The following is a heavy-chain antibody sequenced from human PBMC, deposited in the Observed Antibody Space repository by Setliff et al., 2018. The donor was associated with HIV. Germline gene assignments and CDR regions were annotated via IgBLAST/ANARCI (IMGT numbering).Heavy chain of an antibody. CDR3: ARVAWYYSFWSGLGDAFDI. Sequence: GASVKVSCKASGYTFTSYGISWVRQAPGQGLEWMGWISAYSGNTNYAQKLQGRVTMTTDTSTSTAYMELRSLRSDDTAECYCARVAWYYSFWSGLGDAFDIWGQGTMVTVSS. D-gene: IGHD3-3*01. J-gene: IGHJ3*02. CDR2: ISAYSGNT. CDR1: GYTFTSYG. V-gene: IGHV1-18*01.